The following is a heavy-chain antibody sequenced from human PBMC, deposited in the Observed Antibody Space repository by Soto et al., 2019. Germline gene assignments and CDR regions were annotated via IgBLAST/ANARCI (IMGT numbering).Heavy chain of an antibody. CDR1: GFTFSRYA. CDR3: VKDRKRGTKVWFPAGYGMDV. Sequence: EVQLVESGGGLVKPGGSLRLSCAASGFTFSRYAMNWVRQAPGRGLQWISGISVSGDNTSYVESVRGRFTVYRDNSKNKLYMQMNNLRAEDTALYYCVKDRKRGTKVWFPAGYGMDVWGQGTTVTVSS. J-gene: IGHJ6*02. CDR2: ISVSGDNT. V-gene: IGHV3-23*04. D-gene: IGHD3-10*01.